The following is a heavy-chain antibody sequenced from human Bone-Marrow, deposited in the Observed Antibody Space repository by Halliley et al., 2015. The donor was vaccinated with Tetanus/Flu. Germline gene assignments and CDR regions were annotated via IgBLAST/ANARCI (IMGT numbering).Heavy chain of an antibody. CDR3: AKDQYMIVPVMVDF. CDR2: ISYDGSDK. V-gene: IGHV3-30*18. CDR1: GFTFRNYA. Sequence: SLRLSCAASGFTFRNYAMHWVRQAPGKGLEWVAPISYDGSDKYYADSVKGRFTISRDNSKNTLFLQLNSLRAEDTAVYFCAKDQYMIVPVMVDFWGQGTLVTVSS. J-gene: IGHJ4*02. D-gene: IGHD3-22*01.